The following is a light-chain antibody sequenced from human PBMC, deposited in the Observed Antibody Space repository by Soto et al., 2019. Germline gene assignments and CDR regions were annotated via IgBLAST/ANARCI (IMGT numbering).Light chain of an antibody. J-gene: IGKJ1*01. CDR2: KAS. CDR1: QTISSW. Sequence: IQMTQSPSTLSGSVGDRVTITCRASQTISSWLAWYQQKPGKATKLLIYKASTLKSGVPSRFSGSGSGTEFTLTISSLQTDDFSTYYCQQYHSYWTFGQGTKVDIK. V-gene: IGKV1-5*03. CDR3: QQYHSYWT.